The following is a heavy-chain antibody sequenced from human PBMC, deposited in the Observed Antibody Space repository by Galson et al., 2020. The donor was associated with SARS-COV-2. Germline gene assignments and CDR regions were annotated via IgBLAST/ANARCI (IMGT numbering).Heavy chain of an antibody. Sequence: GGSLRLSCAASGFTFSSYGMHWVRQAPGKGLEWVAVISYDGSNQYYADSVKGRFTISRDNSKNTLYLQMNSLRAEDTAVYYCAKDRNFVVGFGESYYFDYWGQGTLVTVSS. J-gene: IGHJ4*02. CDR1: GFTFSSYG. V-gene: IGHV3-30*18. CDR3: AKDRNFVVGFGESYYFDY. CDR2: ISYDGSNQ. D-gene: IGHD3-10*01.